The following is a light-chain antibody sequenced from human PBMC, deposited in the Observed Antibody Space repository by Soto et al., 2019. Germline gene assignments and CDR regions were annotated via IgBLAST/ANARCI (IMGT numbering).Light chain of an antibody. CDR1: SSDVGAYNY. CDR2: EVS. J-gene: IGLJ3*02. CDR3: TSYTGSTTWV. V-gene: IGLV2-14*01. Sequence: QSALTQPASVSGSPGQSIAISCTGTSSDVGAYNYVSWYQHHPGRAPKLMIYEVSNRPSGVSIRFSGSKSDNTASLTISGLQAEDEADYYCTSYTGSTTWVFGGGTKLSVL.